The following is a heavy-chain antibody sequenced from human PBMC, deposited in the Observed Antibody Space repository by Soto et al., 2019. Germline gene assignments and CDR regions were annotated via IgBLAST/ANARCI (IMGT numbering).Heavy chain of an antibody. Sequence: SETLSLTCGVYGGSFSCYQWNWIRQSPGQGLEWIGEINHSGTTKYNPSLEGRINLSVDTSKKQFSLKMFSVTAADTAIYYCARGWRFDPWGQGTQVTVSS. CDR3: ARGWRFDP. D-gene: IGHD1-1*01. CDR2: INHSGTT. V-gene: IGHV4-34*01. CDR1: GGSFSCYQ. J-gene: IGHJ5*02.